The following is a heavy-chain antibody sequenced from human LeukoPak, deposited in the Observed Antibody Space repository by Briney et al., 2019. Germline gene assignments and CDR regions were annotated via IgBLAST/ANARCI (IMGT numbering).Heavy chain of an antibody. D-gene: IGHD2-8*01. V-gene: IGHV1-2*02. CDR1: GYTFTGYY. CDR3: ARGPNHYYYMDF. J-gene: IGHJ6*03. Sequence: ASVKVSCKASGYTFTGYYIHWVRQAPGQGLEWMGWINPDGDVTKSAQKFQGRVTMTTDKSINTVFMELSGLTSDDTALYYCARGPNHYYYMDFWGKGTTVTISS. CDR2: INPDGDVT.